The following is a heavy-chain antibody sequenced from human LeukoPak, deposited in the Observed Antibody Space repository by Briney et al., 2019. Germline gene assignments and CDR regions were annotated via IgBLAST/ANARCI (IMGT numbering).Heavy chain of an antibody. D-gene: IGHD5-12*01. CDR1: GFTFDDYG. Sequence: GGSLRLSCAASGFTFDDYGMSWVRQAPGKGLEWVSGINWNGGSTGYTDSMKGRFTISRDNAKTSLYLQRNRLRAEDTALYYCARDLSSGYTQNFDYCGQGTLVTVSS. V-gene: IGHV3-20*04. CDR2: INWNGGST. CDR3: ARDLSSGYTQNFDY. J-gene: IGHJ4*02.